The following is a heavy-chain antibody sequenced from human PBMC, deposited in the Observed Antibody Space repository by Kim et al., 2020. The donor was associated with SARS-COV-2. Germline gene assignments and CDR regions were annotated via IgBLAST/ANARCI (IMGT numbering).Heavy chain of an antibody. V-gene: IGHV1-3*01. Sequence: ASVKVSCKASGYTFTSYAMHWVRQAPGQRLEWMGWINAGNGNTKYSQKFQGRVTITRDTSASTAYMELSSLRSEDTAVYYCARVTRSDLGLLDKYNWFDPWGQGTLVTVSS. D-gene: IGHD3-22*01. CDR3: ARVTRSDLGLLDKYNWFDP. CDR1: GYTFTSYA. J-gene: IGHJ5*02. CDR2: INAGNGNT.